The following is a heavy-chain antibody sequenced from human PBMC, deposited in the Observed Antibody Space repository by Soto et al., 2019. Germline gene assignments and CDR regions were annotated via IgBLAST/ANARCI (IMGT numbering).Heavy chain of an antibody. CDR1: GFTVSSKY. CDR3: AREAPMDV. V-gene: IGHV3-53*02. CDR2: IWSAGLI. J-gene: IGHJ6*04. Sequence: DVQLVETGGELIQPGGSVRLSCAASGFTVSSKYMSWVRQAPGKGLEWISVIWSAGLIDYADPVRGRFTISRDISKNILYLEMTSLRADDTAVYYCAREAPMDVWGKGTTVTVSS.